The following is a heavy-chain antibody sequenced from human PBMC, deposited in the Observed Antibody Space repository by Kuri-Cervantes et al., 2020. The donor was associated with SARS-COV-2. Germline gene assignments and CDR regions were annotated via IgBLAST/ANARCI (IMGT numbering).Heavy chain of an antibody. V-gene: IGHV3-64D*06. CDR3: VNIVGSSDAFYI. CDR1: GFTFSNYA. CDR2: ISSNGGST. Sequence: GGSLRLSCSAAGFTFSNYAMHWVRQAPGKGLEYVSAISSNGGSTYYADSVNGILTISRDNSKNTLYLQMSSLRAEDTAVYYCVNIVGSSDAFYIWGQGTMVTVSS. J-gene: IGHJ3*02. D-gene: IGHD3-16*02.